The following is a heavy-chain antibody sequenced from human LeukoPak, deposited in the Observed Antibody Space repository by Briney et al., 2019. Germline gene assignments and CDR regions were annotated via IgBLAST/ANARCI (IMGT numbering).Heavy chain of an antibody. V-gene: IGHV3-74*01. J-gene: IGHJ6*02. Sequence: GGSLRLSCAASGFTFSNYWMHWVRQAPGKGLVWVSHIKSDGSSTSYADSVKGRFTISRDNAKNSLYLQMSNLRAEDTAVYFCARGGGLDVWGQGATVTVSS. D-gene: IGHD3-16*01. CDR2: IKSDGSST. CDR3: ARGGGLDV. CDR1: GFTFSNYW.